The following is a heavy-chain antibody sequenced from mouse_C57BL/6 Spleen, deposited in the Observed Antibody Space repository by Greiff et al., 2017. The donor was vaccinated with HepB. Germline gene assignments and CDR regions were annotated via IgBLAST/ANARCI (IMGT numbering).Heavy chain of an antibody. V-gene: IGHV3-1*01. CDR2: ISYSGST. CDR1: GYSITSGYD. J-gene: IGHJ2*01. D-gene: IGHD1-1*02. CDR3: AREGGNPYYFDY. Sequence: DVKLQESGPGMVKPSQSLSLTCTVTGYSITSGYDWHWIRHFPGNKLEWMGYISYSGSTNYNPSLKSRISITHDTSKNHFFLTLNSVTTEDTATYYCAREGGNPYYFDYWGQGTTLTVSS.